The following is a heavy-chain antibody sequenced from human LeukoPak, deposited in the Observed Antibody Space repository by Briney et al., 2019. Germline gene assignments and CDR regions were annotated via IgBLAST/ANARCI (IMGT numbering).Heavy chain of an antibody. V-gene: IGHV3-7*01. Sequence: GGSLRLSCAASGFTFSNYWMSWVRQAPGKGLEWVANIKKDGSEKYYVDSVKGRFTISRDNAKNSLYLQMNSLRAEDTAVYYCALYSGGYSYYFDYWGQGTLVTVSS. CDR2: IKKDGSEK. J-gene: IGHJ4*02. CDR1: GFTFSNYW. CDR3: ALYSGGYSYYFDY. D-gene: IGHD2-21*01.